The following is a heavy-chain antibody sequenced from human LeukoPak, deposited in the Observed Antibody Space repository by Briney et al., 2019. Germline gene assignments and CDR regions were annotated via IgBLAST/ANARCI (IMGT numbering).Heavy chain of an antibody. D-gene: IGHD2-2*03. J-gene: IGHJ4*02. V-gene: IGHV5-51*01. Sequence: GESLKISCKGSGYSFPTYWIAWVRQMPGKGLEWMGIIYPDVSNIRYSPSFQGQVTITADKSISTAYLQWSSLKASDTAMYYCARPPSRGYSSSFEYWGQGTLVTVSS. CDR3: ARPPSRGYSSSFEY. CDR1: GYSFPTYW. CDR2: IYPDVSNI.